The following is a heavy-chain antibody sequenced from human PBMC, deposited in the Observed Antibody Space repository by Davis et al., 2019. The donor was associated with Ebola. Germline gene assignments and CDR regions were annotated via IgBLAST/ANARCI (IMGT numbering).Heavy chain of an antibody. CDR1: GFTFIDAW. V-gene: IGHV3-15*01. CDR2: IRSQTDGGTT. Sequence: PGGSLRLSCAASGFTFIDAWMSWVRQPPGKGLEWVGRIRSQTDGGTTDSAESVKGRLIISRDDSKNTLYLQMNSLRSEDTAVYYCTTGDYGGNWGQGTLVTVSS. D-gene: IGHD4-23*01. J-gene: IGHJ4*02. CDR3: TTGDYGGN.